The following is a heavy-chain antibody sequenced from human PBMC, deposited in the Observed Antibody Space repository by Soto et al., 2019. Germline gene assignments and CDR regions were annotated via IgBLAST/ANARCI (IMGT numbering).Heavy chain of an antibody. D-gene: IGHD3-10*01. Sequence: QVQLVESGGGVVQPGRSLRLSCAASGFTFSSYGMHWVRQAPGKGLEWVAVIWYDGSNKYYADSVKGRFTISRDNSKNTLYLQMNSLRGEDKAVYYCARDWDAMVRGVPFDYWGQGTLVTVSS. J-gene: IGHJ4*02. CDR2: IWYDGSNK. CDR1: GFTFSSYG. V-gene: IGHV3-33*01. CDR3: ARDWDAMVRGVPFDY.